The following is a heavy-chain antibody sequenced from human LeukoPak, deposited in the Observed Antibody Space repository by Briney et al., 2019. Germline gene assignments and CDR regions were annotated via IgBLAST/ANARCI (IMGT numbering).Heavy chain of an antibody. CDR3: ARAPELQTSPNYFDY. J-gene: IGHJ4*02. CDR1: GYTFTGYY. V-gene: IGHV1-2*02. Sequence: ASVKVSCKASGYTFTGYYMHWVRQAPGQGLEWMGWINPNSGGTSYAQKFQGRVTMTRDTSINTAYMELSRLRSDDTAVYYCARAPELQTSPNYFDYWGQGTLVTVSS. D-gene: IGHD1-14*01. CDR2: INPNSGGT.